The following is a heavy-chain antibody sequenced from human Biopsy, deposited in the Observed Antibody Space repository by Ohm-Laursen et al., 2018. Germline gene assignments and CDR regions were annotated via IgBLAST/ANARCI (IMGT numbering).Heavy chain of an antibody. Sequence: GTLSLTCTVSGDSVSSGSFYWTWIRQPPGQGLEYIGYIYDRGSTANYNPSLRSRVTISVDRSKNQFSLELSSVTAVDTAVYYCARVGAGAPSIDYFDYWGQGALVTVSS. D-gene: IGHD1-26*01. V-gene: IGHV4-61*01. CDR3: ARVGAGAPSIDYFDY. J-gene: IGHJ4*02. CDR2: IYDRGSTA. CDR1: GDSVSSGSFY.